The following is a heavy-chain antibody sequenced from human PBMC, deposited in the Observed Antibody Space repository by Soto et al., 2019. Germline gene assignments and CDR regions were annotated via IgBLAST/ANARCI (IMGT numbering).Heavy chain of an antibody. V-gene: IGHV4-34*01. D-gene: IGHD6-13*01. CDR2: INHSGST. Sequence: QVQLQQWGAGLLKPSETLSLTCAVYGGSFSGYYWSWIRQPPGKGLEWIGEINHSGSTNYNPSLKSRVTISVDTSKNQFSLKLSSVTAADTAVYYCGRGSGAAAGLGFDYWGQGTLVTVSS. CDR3: GRGSGAAAGLGFDY. J-gene: IGHJ4*02. CDR1: GGSFSGYY.